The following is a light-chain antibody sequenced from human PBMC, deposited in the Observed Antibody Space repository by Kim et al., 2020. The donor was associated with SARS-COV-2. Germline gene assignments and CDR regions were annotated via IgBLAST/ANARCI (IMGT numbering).Light chain of an antibody. Sequence: EIVMTQSPATLSVSPGESVTLSCTSSRSLRSNLAWYQQHPGQAPRLLIFGATLRATDVPDWFSGSGSETEFTFTVRSLPSEDFAVYFLHQYNEWPPTFGGGTKLEI. CDR2: GAT. CDR1: RSLRSN. J-gene: IGKJ4*01. V-gene: IGKV3-15*01. CDR3: HQYNEWPPT.